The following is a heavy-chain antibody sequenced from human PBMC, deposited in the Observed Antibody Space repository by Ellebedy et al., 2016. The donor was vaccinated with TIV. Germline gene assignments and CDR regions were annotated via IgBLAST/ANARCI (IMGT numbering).Heavy chain of an antibody. D-gene: IGHD2-15*01. CDR2: ISSTSAI. Sequence: GESLKISCAASGFTFSSYSLNWVRQAPGKGLEWVSYISSTSAIYYAVSVKGRFTISRDNAKNSLFLQMNSLRGEDTAVYFCARDIDPWYFDLWGRGTLVTVSS. CDR3: ARDIDPWYFDL. CDR1: GFTFSSYS. J-gene: IGHJ2*01. V-gene: IGHV3-48*01.